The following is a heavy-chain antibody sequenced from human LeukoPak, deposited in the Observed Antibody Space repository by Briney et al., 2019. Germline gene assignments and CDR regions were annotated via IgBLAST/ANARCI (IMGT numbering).Heavy chain of an antibody. CDR1: GYTFPSYF. V-gene: IGHV1-46*01. Sequence: ASVKVSCKASGYTFPSYFMHWVRQAPGQGLEWMGIINPTGGSTTYAQKFQGRVTMTRDTSTSTAYMELSSLRSEDTAVYYCARVIFDFWSGYYSPTGAFDIWGQGTMVTVSS. CDR3: ARVIFDFWSGYYSPTGAFDI. J-gene: IGHJ3*02. CDR2: INPTGGST. D-gene: IGHD3-3*01.